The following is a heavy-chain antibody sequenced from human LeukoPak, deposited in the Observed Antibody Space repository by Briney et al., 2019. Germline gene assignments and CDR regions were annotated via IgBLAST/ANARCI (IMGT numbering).Heavy chain of an antibody. CDR2: IYYSGTT. Sequence: PSETLSLTCIVSGGSISSSSHYWGWIRQPPGKGLEWIGSIYYSGTTYYNPSLKSRVTISVDTSKNQFSLKLSSVTAADTAVYYCARHPLGEYQLLEFDCWGRGTLVTVSS. V-gene: IGHV4-39*01. J-gene: IGHJ4*02. CDR1: GGSISSSSHY. D-gene: IGHD2-2*01. CDR3: ARHPLGEYQLLEFDC.